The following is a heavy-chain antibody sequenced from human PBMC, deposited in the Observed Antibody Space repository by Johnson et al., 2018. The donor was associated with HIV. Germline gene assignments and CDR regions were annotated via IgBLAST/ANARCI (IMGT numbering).Heavy chain of an antibody. D-gene: IGHD5-12*01. Sequence: VQLVESGGGLVQPGGSLRLSCAASGFTFSSYWMSWVRQAPGKGLEWVANIKQDGSEKYYVDSVKGRFIISRDNAKNSLYLQMNSLRAEDTALYYCAAPRESRIGYDLDAFDIWGQGTMVTVSS. V-gene: IGHV3-7*05. J-gene: IGHJ3*02. CDR1: GFTFSSYW. CDR2: IKQDGSEK. CDR3: AAPRESRIGYDLDAFDI.